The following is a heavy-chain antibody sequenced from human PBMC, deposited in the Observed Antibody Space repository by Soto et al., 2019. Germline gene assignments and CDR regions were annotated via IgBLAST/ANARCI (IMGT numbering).Heavy chain of an antibody. CDR2: LNSGGSTT. J-gene: IGHJ6*03. CDR3: VRGGRLAYYMDV. CDR1: EFTFSNHW. D-gene: IGHD3-3*02. V-gene: IGHV3-74*01. Sequence: EVQLVESGGGLVQPGGSLRLSCAASEFTFSNHWMQWVRQAPGEGLVWVSRLNSGGSTTNYADSVKGRFTISRDNAKNTLYLRMNSLRAEDTAVYYCVRGGRLAYYMDVWGKGATVTVSS.